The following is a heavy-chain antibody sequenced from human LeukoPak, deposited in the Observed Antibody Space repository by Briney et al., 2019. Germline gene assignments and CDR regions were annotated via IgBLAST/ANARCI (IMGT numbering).Heavy chain of an antibody. CDR3: AKGWGRTASYMDV. D-gene: IGHD3-16*01. V-gene: IGHV3-30*02. CDR2: IRYDGSNK. CDR1: GFTFSSYG. Sequence: GGSLRLSCAASGFTFSSYGMHWVRQAPGKGLEWAAFIRYDGSNKYYADSVKGRFTISRDNSKNTLYLQMNSLRAEDTAVYYCAKGWGRTASYMDVWGKGTTVTVSS. J-gene: IGHJ6*03.